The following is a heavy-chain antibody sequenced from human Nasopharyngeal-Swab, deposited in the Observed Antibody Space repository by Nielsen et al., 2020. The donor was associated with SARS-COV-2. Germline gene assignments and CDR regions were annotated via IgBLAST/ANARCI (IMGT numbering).Heavy chain of an antibody. J-gene: IGHJ4*02. CDR3: ARGRGGWFGELFDY. D-gene: IGHD3-10*01. V-gene: IGHV1-8*01. CDR1: GYTFTSYD. Sequence: ASVKVSCKASGYTFTSYDINWVRQATGQGLEWMGWMNPNSGNTGYAQKFQGRVTMTRNTSISTAYMELSSLRSEDTAVYYRARGRGGWFGELFDYWGQGTLVTVSS. CDR2: MNPNSGNT.